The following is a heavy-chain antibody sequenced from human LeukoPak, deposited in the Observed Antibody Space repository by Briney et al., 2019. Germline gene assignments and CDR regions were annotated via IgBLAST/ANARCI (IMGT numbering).Heavy chain of an antibody. Sequence: GGSLRLSCAASGFTFSSYGMHWVRQAPGKGLEWVAVIWYDGSKKYYADSVKGRFTISRDNSKNTLYLQMNSLRAEDTAVYYCASQFDPVGYCSGDFCYSFDYWGQGTLVTVSS. CDR3: ASQFDPVGYCSGDFCYSFDY. CDR1: GFTFSSYG. CDR2: IWYDGSKK. V-gene: IGHV3-33*01. D-gene: IGHD2-15*01. J-gene: IGHJ4*02.